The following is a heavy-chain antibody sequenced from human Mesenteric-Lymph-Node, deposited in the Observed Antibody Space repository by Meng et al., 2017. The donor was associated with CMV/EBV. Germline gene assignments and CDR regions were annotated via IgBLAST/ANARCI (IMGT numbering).Heavy chain of an antibody. CDR3: ARVGSSNFDS. V-gene: IGHV4-39*07. Sequence: GSLRLSCTVSGGSISSSSYYWGWIRQPPGKGLEWIGSIYYSGSTYYNPSLKSRVTISVDTSKNQLSLNLRSVTAADTAVYYCARVGSSNFDSWGQGTLVTVSS. CDR2: IYYSGST. J-gene: IGHJ4*02. CDR1: GGSISSSSYY. D-gene: IGHD6-13*01.